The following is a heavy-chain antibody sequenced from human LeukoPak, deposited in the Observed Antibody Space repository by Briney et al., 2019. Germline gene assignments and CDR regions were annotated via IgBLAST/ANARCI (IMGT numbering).Heavy chain of an antibody. CDR3: ARGVYCSSTSCYTPEWFDP. J-gene: IGHJ5*02. CDR2: ICTSGST. V-gene: IGHV4-61*02. CDR1: GGSISSGSYC. D-gene: IGHD2-2*02. Sequence: SETLSLTCTVSGGSISSGSYCWSWIRQPAGKGLEWIGRICTSGSTNYNPSLKSRVTISVDTSKSQFSLKLSSVTAADTAVYFCARGVYCSSTSCYTPEWFDPWGQGTLVTVSS.